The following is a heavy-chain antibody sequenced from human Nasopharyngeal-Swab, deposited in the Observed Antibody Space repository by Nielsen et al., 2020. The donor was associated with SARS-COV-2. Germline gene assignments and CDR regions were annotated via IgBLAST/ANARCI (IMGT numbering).Heavy chain of an antibody. J-gene: IGHJ6*02. D-gene: IGHD5-12*01. Sequence: WVRQAPGQGLEWMGGIIPIFGTANYAQKFQGRVTITADKSTSTAYMELSSLRSEDTAVYYCARTVDIVATISWAGYYYGMDVWGQGTTVTVSS. V-gene: IGHV1-69*06. CDR3: ARTVDIVATISWAGYYYGMDV. CDR2: IIPIFGTA.